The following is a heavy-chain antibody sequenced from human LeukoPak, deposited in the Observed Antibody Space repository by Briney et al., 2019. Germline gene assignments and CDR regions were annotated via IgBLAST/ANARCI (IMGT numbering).Heavy chain of an antibody. CDR3: AKDIGSGSSGRGPLHYYYGMDV. Sequence: PGGSLRLSCAASGFTFSSYSMNWVRQAPGKGLEWVSGISWNSRTIGYADSVKGRFTISRDNAKNSLYLQMNSLRAEDTALYYCAKDIGSGSSGRGPLHYYYGMDVWGQGTTVTVSS. CDR2: ISWNSRTI. J-gene: IGHJ6*02. CDR1: GFTFSSYS. D-gene: IGHD5-18*01. V-gene: IGHV3-9*01.